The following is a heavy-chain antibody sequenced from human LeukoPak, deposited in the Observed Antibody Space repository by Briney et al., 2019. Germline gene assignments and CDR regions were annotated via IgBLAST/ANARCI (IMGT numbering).Heavy chain of an antibody. CDR1: GFTFSNYA. CDR3: AKALGYSGYDSVPQGLAVDY. Sequence: GGSLRLSCAASGFTFSNYAMNWVRQAPGKGLEWVSGISGGGISSYYADSVKGRFTISRDNSKNTLYLQMNSLRAEDTAVYYCAKALGYSGYDSVPQGLAVDYWGQGTLVTVSS. J-gene: IGHJ4*02. CDR2: ISGGGISS. D-gene: IGHD5-12*01. V-gene: IGHV3-23*01.